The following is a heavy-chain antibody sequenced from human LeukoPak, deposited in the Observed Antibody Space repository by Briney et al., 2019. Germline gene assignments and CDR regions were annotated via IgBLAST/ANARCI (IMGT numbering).Heavy chain of an antibody. Sequence: ASVKVSCKASGYTFTGYYMHWVRQAPGQGLEWMGWINPNSGGTNYAQKFQGRVTMTRDTSISTAYMELSRLRSDDTAVYYCARFRGVGSTSCSFDYWGQGTLVTVSS. CDR2: INPNSGGT. J-gene: IGHJ4*02. V-gene: IGHV1-2*02. D-gene: IGHD2-2*01. CDR1: GYTFTGYY. CDR3: ARFRGVGSTSCSFDY.